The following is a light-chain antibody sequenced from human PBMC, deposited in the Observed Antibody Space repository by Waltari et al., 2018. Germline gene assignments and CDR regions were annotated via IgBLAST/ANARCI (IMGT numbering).Light chain of an antibody. CDR2: RSD. Sequence: QSELTQPPSASGTPGQKVTISCSGRYSNVGNNVVNWYQQFPGTAPKLLIYRSDQRPSGVPDRFSGSKSGTSASLAIIGLRSDDEADYYCASWDDSLNGRGVFGGGTKLTVL. J-gene: IGLJ2*01. V-gene: IGLV1-44*01. CDR1: YSNVGNNV. CDR3: ASWDDSLNGRGV.